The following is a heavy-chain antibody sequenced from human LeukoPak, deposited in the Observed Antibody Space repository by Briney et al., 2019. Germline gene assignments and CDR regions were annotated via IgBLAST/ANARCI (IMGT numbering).Heavy chain of an antibody. CDR2: INPNSGGT. J-gene: IGHJ4*02. CDR1: GYTFTGYY. Sequence: ASVKVSCKASGYTFTGYYMHWVRQAPGQGLEWVGWINPNSGGTNYAQKFQGRVTMTRDTSISTAYMELSRLRSDDTAVYYCASAWGSNYYGSGSYPTDYWGQGTLVTVSS. CDR3: ASAWGSNYYGSGSYPTDY. D-gene: IGHD3-10*01. V-gene: IGHV1-2*02.